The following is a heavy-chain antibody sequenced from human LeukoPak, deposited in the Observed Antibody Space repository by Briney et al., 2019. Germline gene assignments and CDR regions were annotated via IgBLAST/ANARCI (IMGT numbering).Heavy chain of an antibody. Sequence: GGSLRLSCAASGFTFDDYAMHWVRQAPGKGLEWVSGISWNSGSIGYADSVKGRFTISRDNAKNSLYLQMNSLRAEDTALYYCAKGIAVRGSGPFDYWGQGTLVTVSS. D-gene: IGHD3-10*01. CDR1: GFTFDDYA. CDR3: AKGIAVRGSGPFDY. J-gene: IGHJ4*02. V-gene: IGHV3-9*01. CDR2: ISWNSGSI.